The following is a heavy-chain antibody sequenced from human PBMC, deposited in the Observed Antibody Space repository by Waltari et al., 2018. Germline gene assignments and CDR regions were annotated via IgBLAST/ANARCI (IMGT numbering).Heavy chain of an antibody. Sequence: QVQLVQSGAEVKKPGASVKVSCKASGYTFTGYYMHWVRQAPGQGLEWMGWINPNSGGTNYAQKFQGRVTMTRDTSISTAYMELSRLRSDDTAVYYCARGEQWLYFNLGNWFDPWGQGTLVTVSS. CDR1: GYTFTGYY. CDR3: ARGEQWLYFNLGNWFDP. V-gene: IGHV1-2*02. J-gene: IGHJ5*02. CDR2: INPNSGGT. D-gene: IGHD6-19*01.